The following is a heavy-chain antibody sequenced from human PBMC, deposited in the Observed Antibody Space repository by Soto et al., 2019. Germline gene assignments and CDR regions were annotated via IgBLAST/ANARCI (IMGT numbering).Heavy chain of an antibody. CDR2: IYYSGST. J-gene: IGHJ6*03. V-gene: IGHV4-59*01. D-gene: IGHD2-15*01. CDR3: ARVGSASGVYYYYYMDV. CDR1: GGSISSYY. Sequence: SETLSFTCTVSGGSISSYYWSWIRQPPGKGLEWIGYIYYSGSTNYNPSLKSRVTISVDTSKNQFSLKLSSVTAADTAVYYCARVGSASGVYYYYYMDVWGKGTTVTVSS.